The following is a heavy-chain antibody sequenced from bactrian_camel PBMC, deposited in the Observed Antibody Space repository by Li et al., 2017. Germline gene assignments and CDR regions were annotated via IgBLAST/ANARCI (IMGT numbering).Heavy chain of an antibody. D-gene: IGHD4*01. Sequence: DVQLVESGGGSVQAGGSLRLYCAVSGFTFSSYAMSWVRQAPGKGLEWVSGINSDGSVTYYRDSVKGRFTISRDNAKNTVYLQLNSLKTEDTAMYYCALSYYNEYDWWFGYWGQGTQVTVS. CDR1: GFTFSSYA. CDR3: ALSYYNEYDWWFGY. CDR2: INSDGSVT. V-gene: IGHV3S40*01. J-gene: IGHJ6*01.